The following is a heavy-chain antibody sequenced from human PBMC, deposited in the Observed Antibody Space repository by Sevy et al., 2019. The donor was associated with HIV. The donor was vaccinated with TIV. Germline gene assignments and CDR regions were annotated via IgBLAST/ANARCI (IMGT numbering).Heavy chain of an antibody. CDR1: GYTFTSYD. CDR3: ARTEPGIAAYGMDV. Sequence: ASVKVSCKASGYTFTSYDINWVRQATGQGLEWMGWMNPNSGNTGYTQKFQGRVTMTRNTSKSTAYVELSSLRSEDTAVYYCARTEPGIAAYGMDVWGQGTTVTVSS. V-gene: IGHV1-8*01. CDR2: MNPNSGNT. D-gene: IGHD6-13*01. J-gene: IGHJ6*02.